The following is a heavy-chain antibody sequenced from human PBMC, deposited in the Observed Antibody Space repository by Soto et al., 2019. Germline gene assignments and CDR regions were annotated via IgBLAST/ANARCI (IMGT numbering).Heavy chain of an antibody. CDR1: GFTFSSYA. D-gene: IGHD3-10*01. V-gene: IGHV3-23*01. Sequence: GESLKISCAASGFTFSSYAMSWVRQAPGKGLEWVSAISGSGGSTYYADSVKGRFTISRDNSKNTLYLQMNSLRAEDTAVYYCAKDRSPLLWFGEFQKYYFDYWGQGTLVTVSS. CDR2: ISGSGGST. J-gene: IGHJ4*02. CDR3: AKDRSPLLWFGEFQKYYFDY.